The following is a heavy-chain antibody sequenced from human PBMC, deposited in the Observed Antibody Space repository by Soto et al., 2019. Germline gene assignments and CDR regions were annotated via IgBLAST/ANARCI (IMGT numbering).Heavy chain of an antibody. J-gene: IGHJ4*02. V-gene: IGHV3-30*18. Sequence: GSLRLSCAASGFTFSSYVIHWVRQAPGKGLEWVAVISYDGSNKYYADSVKGRFTISRDNSKNTLYLQMNSLRAEDTAVYYCAKVEHNDYWGQGTLVTVSS. CDR2: ISYDGSNK. CDR1: GFTFSSYV. D-gene: IGHD1-1*01. CDR3: AKVEHNDY.